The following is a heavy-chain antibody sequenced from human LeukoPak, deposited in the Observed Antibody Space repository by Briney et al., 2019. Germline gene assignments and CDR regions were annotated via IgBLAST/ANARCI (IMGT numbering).Heavy chain of an antibody. CDR1: GSSISSSSYY. J-gene: IGHJ3*02. CDR2: IYYSGST. Sequence: SETLSLTCTVSGSSISSSSYYWGWIRQPPGKGLEWIGSIYYSGSTYYNPSLKSRVTISVDTSKNQFSLKLSSVTAADTAVYYCARVLLWFGELYLDAFDIWGQGTMVTVSS. D-gene: IGHD3-10*01. CDR3: ARVLLWFGELYLDAFDI. V-gene: IGHV4-39*07.